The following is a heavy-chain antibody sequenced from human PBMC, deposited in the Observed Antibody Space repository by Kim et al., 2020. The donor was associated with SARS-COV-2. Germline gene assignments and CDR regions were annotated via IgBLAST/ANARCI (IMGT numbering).Heavy chain of an antibody. CDR3: ARDAVLLWFGESPYFDY. J-gene: IGHJ4*02. V-gene: IGHV4-30-2*04. D-gene: IGHD3-10*01. Sequence: LQSRVTISVDTSKNQFSLKLSSVTAADTAVYYCARDAVLLWFGESPYFDYWGQGTLVTVSS.